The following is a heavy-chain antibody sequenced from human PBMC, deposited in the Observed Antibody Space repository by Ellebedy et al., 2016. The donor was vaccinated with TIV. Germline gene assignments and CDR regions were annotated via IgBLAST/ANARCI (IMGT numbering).Heavy chain of an antibody. CDR2: IYYSGST. D-gene: IGHD6-19*01. CDR3: ARGGTVAGTEWFDP. Sequence: GSLRLXXTVSGGSISSYYWSWIRQPPGKGLEWIGYIYYSGSTNYNPSLKSRVTISVDTSKNQFPLKLSSVTAADTAVYYCARGGTVAGTEWFDPWGQGTLVTVSS. V-gene: IGHV4-59*01. J-gene: IGHJ5*02. CDR1: GGSISSYY.